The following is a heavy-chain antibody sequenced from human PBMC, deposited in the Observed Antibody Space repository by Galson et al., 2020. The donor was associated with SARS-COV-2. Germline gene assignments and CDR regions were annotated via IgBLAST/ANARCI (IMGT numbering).Heavy chain of an antibody. J-gene: IGHJ4*02. Sequence: GESLKISCKASGYTFTGYYMHWVRQAPGQGLEWMGRINPNSGGTNYAQKFQGRVTMTRDTSISTAYMELSRLRSDDTAVYYCARDFSLHAYYDILTGYYPPDYWGQGTLVTVSS. V-gene: IGHV1-2*06. CDR1: GYTFTGYY. CDR2: INPNSGGT. CDR3: ARDFSLHAYYDILTGYYPPDY. D-gene: IGHD3-9*01.